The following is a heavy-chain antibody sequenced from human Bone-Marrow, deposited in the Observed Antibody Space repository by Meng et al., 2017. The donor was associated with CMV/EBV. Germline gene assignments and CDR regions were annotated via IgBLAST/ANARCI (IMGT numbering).Heavy chain of an antibody. CDR3: TTHGGGYCYGPLYNWFDP. CDR2: IKSKTDGGTT. Sequence: GGSLRLSCAASGFTFSNAWMSWVRQAPGKGLDWVGRIKSKTDGGTTDYAAPVKGRFTISRDNSKNTLYLQMNSLKTEDTAVYYSTTHGGGYCYGPLYNWFDPWGQGTLVTVSS. CDR1: GFTFSNAW. V-gene: IGHV3-15*01. D-gene: IGHD5-18*01. J-gene: IGHJ5*02.